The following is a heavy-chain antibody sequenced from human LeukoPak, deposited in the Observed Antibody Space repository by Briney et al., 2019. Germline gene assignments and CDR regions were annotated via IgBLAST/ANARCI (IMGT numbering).Heavy chain of an antibody. Sequence: GGSLRLSCAASGFTFSTYSMNWVRQAPGKGLEWVSYITSSSSTIYYADSVRGRSTISRDNAKNSLYLQMNSLRDEDTAVYYCARVDWMIGAFDIWGQGTMVTVSS. CDR3: ARVDWMIGAFDI. D-gene: IGHD3-22*01. CDR2: ITSSSSTI. V-gene: IGHV3-48*02. J-gene: IGHJ3*02. CDR1: GFTFSTYS.